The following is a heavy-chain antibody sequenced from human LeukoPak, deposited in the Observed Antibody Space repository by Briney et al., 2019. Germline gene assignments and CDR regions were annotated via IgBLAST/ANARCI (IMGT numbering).Heavy chain of an antibody. CDR3: ARDRGTDGSDQLDP. V-gene: IGHV4-4*07. Sequence: PSETLSLTCTVSGGSIRTYCWIWMRQADGKGREGIGRICSSGTTIYNPFLKSRVIMSLDMSNNQFSLILTSVTAADTAVYYCARDRGTDGSDQLDPWGQGILVTVSS. CDR2: ICSSGTT. J-gene: IGHJ5*02. CDR1: GGSIRTYC. D-gene: IGHD5-24*01.